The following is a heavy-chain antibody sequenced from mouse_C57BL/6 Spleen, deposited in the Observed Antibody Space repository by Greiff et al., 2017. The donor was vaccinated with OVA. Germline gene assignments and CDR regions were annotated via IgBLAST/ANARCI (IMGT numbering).Heavy chain of an antibody. D-gene: IGHD3-1*01. J-gene: IGHJ3*01. CDR1: GYTFTDYN. CDR3: ARPLGPWFAY. V-gene: IGHV1-22*01. Sequence: VQLQQSGPELVKPGASVKMSCKASGYTFTDYNMHWVKQSHGKSLEWIGYINPNNGGTSYNQKVKGKATLTVNKSYSTASMELRSLTSEESAVYYCARPLGPWFAYWGQGTLVTVSA. CDR2: INPNNGGT.